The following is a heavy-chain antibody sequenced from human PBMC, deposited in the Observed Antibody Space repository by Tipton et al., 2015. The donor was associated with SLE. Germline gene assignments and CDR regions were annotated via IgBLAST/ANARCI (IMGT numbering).Heavy chain of an antibody. CDR2: IYTSGST. D-gene: IGHD1-7*01. CDR3: ARGEVYNWNYLYYYYYMDV. J-gene: IGHJ6*03. Sequence: TLSLTCTVSGGSISSYYWSWIRQPAGKGLEWIGRIYTSGSTNYNPSLKSRVTMSVDTSKNQFSLKLSSVTAADTAVYYCARGEVYNWNYLYYYYYMDVWGKGTTVTVSS. V-gene: IGHV4-4*07. CDR1: GGSISSYY.